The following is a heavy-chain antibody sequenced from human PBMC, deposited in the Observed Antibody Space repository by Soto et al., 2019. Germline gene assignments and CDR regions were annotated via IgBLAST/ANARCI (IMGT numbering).Heavy chain of an antibody. CDR3: ARLIGWSNYNYVDH. CDR1: GGSISSTTFY. CDR2: ISYRGST. Sequence: SETLSLTCSVSGGSISSTTFYWGWIRQPPRQGLELIGSISYRGSTSYNPSLKSRVTISVDTSKNQFSLRLTSVTAADTAVYYCARLIGWSNYNYVDHWGQGTLVTVSS. J-gene: IGHJ4*02. V-gene: IGHV4-39*01. D-gene: IGHD6-19*01.